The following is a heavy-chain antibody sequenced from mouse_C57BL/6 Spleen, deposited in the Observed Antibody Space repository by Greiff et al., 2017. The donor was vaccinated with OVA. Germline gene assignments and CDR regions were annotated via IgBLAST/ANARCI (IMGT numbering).Heavy chain of an antibody. CDR3: ARDDTGADY. CDR2: IYPGDGDT. CDR1: GYAFSSSW. D-gene: IGHD4-1*01. Sequence: VQLQESGPELVKPGASVKISCKASGYAFSSSWMNWVKQRPGKGLEWIGRIYPGDGDTNYNGKFKGKATLTADKSSSTAYMQLSSLTSEDSAVYFCARDDTGADYWGQGTTLTVSS. V-gene: IGHV1-82*01. J-gene: IGHJ2*01.